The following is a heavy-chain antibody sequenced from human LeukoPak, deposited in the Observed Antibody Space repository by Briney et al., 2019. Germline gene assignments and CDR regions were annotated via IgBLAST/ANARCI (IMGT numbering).Heavy chain of an antibody. D-gene: IGHD3-22*01. Sequence: PGGSLRLSCAASGFSFSRYGMHWVRQAPGTGLQWVAFIRFDGSNKYYTDSVKGRFTISRDNSKSTLYLQMNSLRAEDTAVYYCAKDLTNFYDSGAPDHWGQGSQVTVSS. V-gene: IGHV3-30*02. CDR3: AKDLTNFYDSGAPDH. CDR1: GFSFSRYG. J-gene: IGHJ4*02. CDR2: IRFDGSNK.